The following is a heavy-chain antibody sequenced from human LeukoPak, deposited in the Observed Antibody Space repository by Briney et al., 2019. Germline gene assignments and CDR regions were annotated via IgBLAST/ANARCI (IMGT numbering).Heavy chain of an antibody. V-gene: IGHV1-18*01. Sequence: ASVKVSCKASGYTFTSYGISWVRQAPGQGLEWMGWISAYNGNTNYAQKLQGRVTMTTDTSTSTAYMELRSLRSDDTAVYYCAWGLRLGELSSHPLWPYDYWGQGTLVTVSS. CDR2: ISAYNGNT. CDR1: GYTFTSYG. J-gene: IGHJ4*02. CDR3: AWGLRLGELSSHPLWPYDY. D-gene: IGHD3-16*02.